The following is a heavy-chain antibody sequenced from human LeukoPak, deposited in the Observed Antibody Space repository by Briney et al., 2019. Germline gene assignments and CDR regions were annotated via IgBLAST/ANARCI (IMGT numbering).Heavy chain of an antibody. D-gene: IGHD6-19*01. CDR3: ARDPGADSSGWYRGY. Sequence: PSETLSLTCTLAAASFGSYYWSWIRHPDGKGLGYIGRIHAGGSTNYNPSLKSRVTMSLDTSKNQFSLKLRSVTAADTAVYYCARDPGADSSGWYRGYWGQGTLVTVSS. V-gene: IGHV4-4*07. CDR2: IHAGGST. CDR1: AASFGSYY. J-gene: IGHJ4*02.